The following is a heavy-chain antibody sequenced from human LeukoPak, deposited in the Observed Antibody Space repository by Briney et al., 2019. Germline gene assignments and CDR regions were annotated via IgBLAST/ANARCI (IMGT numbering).Heavy chain of an antibody. CDR1: GFTFSDYW. Sequence: GGSLRLSCAASGFTFSDYWMHWVRQAPGKGLVWVSRIDTDGSSATYADSVKGRFTISIDNAKNTVYLQMNSLSVEDTGVYYCASALTTVTPHFHYWGQGTLVTVSS. J-gene: IGHJ4*02. CDR2: IDTDGSSA. D-gene: IGHD4-17*01. CDR3: ASALTTVTPHFHY. V-gene: IGHV3-74*01.